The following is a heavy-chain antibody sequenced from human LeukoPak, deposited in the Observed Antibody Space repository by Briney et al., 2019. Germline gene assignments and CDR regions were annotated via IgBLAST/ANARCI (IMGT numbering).Heavy chain of an antibody. D-gene: IGHD2-8*02. CDR3: SAWSRSYYFDY. CDR2: INPSGGST. J-gene: IGHJ4*02. Sequence: ASVKVSCKASGYTFTSYYMHWVRQAPGQGLEWMGIINPSGGSTSYAQKFQGRVTMTRDTSTSTVYMELSSLRAEDTAVYYCSAWSRSYYFDYWGQGTLVTVSS. V-gene: IGHV1-46*03. CDR1: GYTFTSYY.